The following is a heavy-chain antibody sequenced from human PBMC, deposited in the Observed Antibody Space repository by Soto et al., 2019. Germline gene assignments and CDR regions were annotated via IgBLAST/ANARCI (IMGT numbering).Heavy chain of an antibody. D-gene: IGHD2-2*01. CDR3: ARGFLPGVIVPAAKGNNDAFDI. Sequence: TLSLTCTVSGGSISSGGYYWSWIRQHPGKGLEWIGYIYYSGSTYYNPSLKSRVTISVDTSKNQFSLKLSSVTAADTAVYYCARGFLPGVIVPAAKGNNDAFDIWGQGTMVTVSS. J-gene: IGHJ3*02. CDR2: IYYSGST. V-gene: IGHV4-31*03. CDR1: GGSISSGGYY.